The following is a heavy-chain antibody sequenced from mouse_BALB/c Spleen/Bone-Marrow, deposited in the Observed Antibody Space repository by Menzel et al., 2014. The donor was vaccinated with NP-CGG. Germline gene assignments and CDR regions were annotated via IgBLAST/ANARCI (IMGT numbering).Heavy chain of an antibody. CDR1: GYSFTGYF. J-gene: IGHJ3*01. CDR2: INPYNGDT. D-gene: IGHD1-1*01. Sequence: VQLQQSGPELVKPGASVKISCKASGYSFTGYFMNWVMQSHGKSLEWIGRINPYNGDTFYNQKFKGEATLTVDKSSSTAHMELRSLASEDSAVYYCARGYYDSSSWFAYWGRGTLVTVSA. V-gene: IGHV1-20*02. CDR3: ARGYYDSSSWFAY.